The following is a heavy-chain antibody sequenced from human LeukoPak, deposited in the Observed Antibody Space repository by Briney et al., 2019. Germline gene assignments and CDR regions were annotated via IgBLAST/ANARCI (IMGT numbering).Heavy chain of an antibody. V-gene: IGHV4-31*03. Sequence: SQTLSLTCTVSGGSISSGDYYWSWIRQHPGKGLAWIGYIYYSGSTYYNPSLKSRVTLSVDTSKNQFSLKLSSVTAADTAVYYCARHGYSSGSLAWFDPWGQGTQVTVSS. D-gene: IGHD6-19*01. CDR3: ARHGYSSGSLAWFDP. CDR2: IYYSGST. CDR1: GGSISSGDYY. J-gene: IGHJ5*02.